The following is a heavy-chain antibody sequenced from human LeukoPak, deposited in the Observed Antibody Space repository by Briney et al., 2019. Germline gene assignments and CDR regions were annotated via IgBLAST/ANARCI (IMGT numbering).Heavy chain of an antibody. J-gene: IGHJ3*02. CDR2: IYTSGST. V-gene: IGHV4-4*07. CDR1: GGSFSGYY. CDR3: ARDSPIYCTSTSCSYDAFDI. D-gene: IGHD2-2*01. Sequence: SETLSLTCAVYGGSFSGYYWSWIRQPAGKGLEWIGRIYTSGSTNYNPSLKSRVTMSIDTSKNQFSLKLSSVTAADTAMYYCARDSPIYCTSTSCSYDAFDIWGQGTMVTVSS.